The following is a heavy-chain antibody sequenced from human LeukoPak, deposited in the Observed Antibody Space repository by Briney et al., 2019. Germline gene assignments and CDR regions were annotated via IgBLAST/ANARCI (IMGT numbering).Heavy chain of an antibody. J-gene: IGHJ5*02. CDR3: ARGRPDGSGSYYKFDP. CDR2: INHSGST. V-gene: IGHV4-34*01. CDR1: GGSFSGYY. D-gene: IGHD3-10*01. Sequence: PSETLPLTCAVHGGSFSGYYWSWIRQPPGKGLEWIGEINHSGSTNYNPSLKSRVTISVDTSKNQFSLKLSSVTAADTAVYYCARGRPDGSGSYYKFDPWGQGTLVTVSS.